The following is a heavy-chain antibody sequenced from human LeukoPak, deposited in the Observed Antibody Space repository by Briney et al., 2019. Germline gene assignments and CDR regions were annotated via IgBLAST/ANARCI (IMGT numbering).Heavy chain of an antibody. J-gene: IGHJ6*02. CDR1: GFTFSSYA. CDR2: ISGSGGST. D-gene: IGHD2-8*02. Sequence: GGSLRLSCAASGFTFSSYATSWVRQAPGKGLEWVSAISGSGGSTYYADSVKGRFTISRDNSKNTLYLQMNSLRAEDTAVYYCAKDLVGYYGMDVWGQGTTVTVSS. V-gene: IGHV3-23*01. CDR3: AKDLVGYYGMDV.